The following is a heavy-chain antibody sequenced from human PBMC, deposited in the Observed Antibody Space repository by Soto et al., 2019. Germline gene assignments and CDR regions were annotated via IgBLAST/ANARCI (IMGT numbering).Heavy chain of an antibody. CDR2: ISGRGGTT. CDR1: GFTFSNFA. V-gene: IGHV3-23*01. J-gene: IGHJ3*02. Sequence: GGSLRLSCAASGFTFSNFAMNWVRQAPGKGLEWVSGISGRGGTTYYADSVQGRFTISRDNSKNTLYLQMNSLRAEDTALYYCAKRDTTSPRGAFDIWGQGTMVT. D-gene: IGHD2-2*01. CDR3: AKRDTTSPRGAFDI.